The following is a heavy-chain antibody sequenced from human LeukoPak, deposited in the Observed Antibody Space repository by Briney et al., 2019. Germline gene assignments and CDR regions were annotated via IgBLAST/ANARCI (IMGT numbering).Heavy chain of an antibody. V-gene: IGHV3-23*01. Sequence: GGSLRLSCAASGFTFSRYAMSWVRQAPGKGLEWVSAISSGGDITYYADSVRGRFTISRDNSKNTLFLQMNSLRAEDTAIYYCAKPVDGASVQRYFQHWGQGTLVAVSS. CDR3: AKPVDGASVQRYFQH. D-gene: IGHD1-1*01. CDR1: GFTFSRYA. CDR2: ISSGGDIT. J-gene: IGHJ1*01.